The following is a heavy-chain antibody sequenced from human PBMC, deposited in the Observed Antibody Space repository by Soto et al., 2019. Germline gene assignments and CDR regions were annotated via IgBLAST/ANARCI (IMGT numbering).Heavy chain of an antibody. Sequence: SETLSLTCAVYGGSFSGYYWSWIRQPPGKGLEWIGEINHSGSTNYNPSLKSRVTISVDTSKNQFSLKLSSVTAADTAVYYCARGHYYDSSGYLVPSAPFDYWGQGTLVTVSS. V-gene: IGHV4-34*01. J-gene: IGHJ4*02. CDR3: ARGHYYDSSGYLVPSAPFDY. CDR1: GGSFSGYY. D-gene: IGHD3-22*01. CDR2: INHSGST.